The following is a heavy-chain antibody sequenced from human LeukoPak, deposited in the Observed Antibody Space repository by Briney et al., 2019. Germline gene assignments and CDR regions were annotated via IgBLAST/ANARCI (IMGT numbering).Heavy chain of an antibody. CDR1: GFTFDDYA. D-gene: IGHD3-10*01. CDR2: ISWNSGSI. V-gene: IGHV3-9*01. Sequence: GGSLRLSCAASGFTFDDYAMHWVRPAPGKGLEWVSGISWNSGSIGYADSVKGRFTISRDNAKNSLYLQMNSLRAEDTALYYCAKDLHRYYYGSGGFDYWGQGTLVTGSS. CDR3: AKDLHRYYYGSGGFDY. J-gene: IGHJ4*02.